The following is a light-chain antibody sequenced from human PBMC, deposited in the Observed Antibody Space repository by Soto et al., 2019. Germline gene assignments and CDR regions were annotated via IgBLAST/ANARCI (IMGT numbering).Light chain of an antibody. CDR2: DVS. CDR3: SSYTSSSTRLYV. Sequence: QSALTQPASVSGSPGQSITISCTGTSSDDGGYDYVSWYQQHPGKAPKLMIYDVSNRPSGVCNRFSGSKSGNTASLTISELQAEDEADYYCSSYTSSSTRLYVFGTGTKVTVL. J-gene: IGLJ1*01. CDR1: SSDDGGYDY. V-gene: IGLV2-14*01.